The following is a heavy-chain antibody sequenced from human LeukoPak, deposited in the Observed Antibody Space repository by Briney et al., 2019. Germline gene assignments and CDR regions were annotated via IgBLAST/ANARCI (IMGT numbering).Heavy chain of an antibody. CDR2: FYYSGST. J-gene: IGHJ4*02. CDR3: ARGQGGNYYLNYFDY. V-gene: IGHV4-59*01. Sequence: NSSETLSLTCTVTGGSFTTYYWSWIRQPPGKGLEWIGHFYYSGSTNYNPSLKSRVTISVDTPRNQFSLKLTSVIAADTAVYYCARGQGGNYYLNYFDYWGQRALVTVSS. D-gene: IGHD1-26*01. CDR1: GGSFTTYY.